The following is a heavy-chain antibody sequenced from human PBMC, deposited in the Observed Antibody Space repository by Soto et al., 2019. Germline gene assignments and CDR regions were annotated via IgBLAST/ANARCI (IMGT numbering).Heavy chain of an antibody. J-gene: IGHJ5*02. CDR3: ARWGNNFDP. V-gene: IGHV4-34*01. D-gene: IGHD3-16*01. Sequence: QVQLQQWGAGLLKPSETLSLTCTVYGGSFSGYYWSWIRQPPGKGLEWIGEINHSGSTNYNPSLRSLVSISVDTSKNQFSLKLSSVTAADTAVYYCARWGNNFDPWGQGTLVTVSS. CDR2: INHSGST. CDR1: GGSFSGYY.